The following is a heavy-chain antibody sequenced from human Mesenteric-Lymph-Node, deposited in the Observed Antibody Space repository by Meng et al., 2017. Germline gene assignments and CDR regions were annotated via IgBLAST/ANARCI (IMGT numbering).Heavy chain of an antibody. D-gene: IGHD2-21*02. CDR2: IIPIFGTA. Sequence: SVKVSCKASGGTFSSYAISWVRQAPGQGLEWMGGIIPIFGTANYAQKFQGRVTITADKSTSTAYMELSSLRSEDTAVYYCARREYCGGDCEDAFDIWGQGTMVTVSS. CDR1: GGTFSSYA. CDR3: ARREYCGGDCEDAFDI. V-gene: IGHV1-69*06. J-gene: IGHJ3*02.